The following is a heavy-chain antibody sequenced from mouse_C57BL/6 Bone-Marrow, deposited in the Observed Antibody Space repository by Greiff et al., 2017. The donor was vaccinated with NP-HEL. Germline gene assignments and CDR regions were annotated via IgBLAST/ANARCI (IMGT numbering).Heavy chain of an antibody. CDR2: IYPGSGST. CDR1: GYTFTSYW. J-gene: IGHJ2*01. V-gene: IGHV1-55*01. D-gene: IGHD2-4*01. CDR3: AREGNYDCLYYFDY. Sequence: QVQLQQPGAELVKPGASVKMSCKASGYTFTSYWITWVKQRPGQGLEWIGDIYPGSGSTNYNEKFKSKATLTVDTSSSTAYMQLSSLTSEDSAVYYGAREGNYDCLYYFDYWGQGTTLTVSS.